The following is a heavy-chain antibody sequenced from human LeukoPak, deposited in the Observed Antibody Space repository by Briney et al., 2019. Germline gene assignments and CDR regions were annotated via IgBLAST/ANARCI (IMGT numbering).Heavy chain of an antibody. CDR1: GFSFSSSA. CDR2: IWHDGSRT. D-gene: IGHD5-18*01. CDR3: ARVLDTAGMSY. J-gene: IGHJ4*02. V-gene: IGHV3-33*01. Sequence: PGGSLRLSCTASGFSFSSSAMHWVRQTPGKGLEWVSIIWHDGSRTYYADSVKGRFTISRDNSKNTLYLQMNSLRAEDTAVYYCARVLDTAGMSYWGQGTLVTASS.